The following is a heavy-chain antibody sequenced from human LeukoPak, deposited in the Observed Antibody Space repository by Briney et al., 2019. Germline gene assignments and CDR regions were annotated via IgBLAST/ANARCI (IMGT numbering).Heavy chain of an antibody. CDR3: VRAASGNSYGYYY. D-gene: IGHD5-18*01. CDR1: GGSFSGYY. CDR2: ISSSGSTI. J-gene: IGHJ4*02. V-gene: IGHV3-11*04. Sequence: LSLTCAVYGGSFSGYYWSWIRQAPGKGLEWVSYISSSGSTIYYADSVKGRFTISRDNAKNSLYLQMDSLRAEDTAVYYCVRAASGNSYGYYYWGQGTLVTVSS.